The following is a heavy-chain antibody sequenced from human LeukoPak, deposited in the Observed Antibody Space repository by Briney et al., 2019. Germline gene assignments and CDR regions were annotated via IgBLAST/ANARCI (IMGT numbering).Heavy chain of an antibody. J-gene: IGHJ4*02. V-gene: IGHV3-23*01. Sequence: GGSLRLSCAASGFTFSSYAMSWVRQAPGKGLEWVSAISGSGGSTYHADSVKGRFTISRDNSKNTLYLQMNSLRAEDTAVYYCALVRYFDWLPFDYWGQGTLVTVSS. CDR3: ALVRYFDWLPFDY. D-gene: IGHD3-9*01. CDR2: ISGSGGST. CDR1: GFTFSSYA.